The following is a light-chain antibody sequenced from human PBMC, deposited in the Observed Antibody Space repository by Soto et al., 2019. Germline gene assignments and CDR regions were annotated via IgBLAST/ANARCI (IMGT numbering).Light chain of an antibody. CDR2: FAS. V-gene: IGKV3-15*01. CDR1: QSLNNN. CDR3: QQYSAWPLT. Sequence: EIVMTQSPAPLSVSPGEKATLSCRASQSLNNNLAWYQQKPGQGPRLLIYFASTRATGIPARFSGSGSGTEFSLTISSLQSEDSAVYYCQQYSAWPLTFGGGTKVETK. J-gene: IGKJ4*01.